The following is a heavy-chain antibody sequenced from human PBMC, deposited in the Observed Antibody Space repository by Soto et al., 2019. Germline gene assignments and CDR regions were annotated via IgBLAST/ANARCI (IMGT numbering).Heavy chain of an antibody. V-gene: IGHV3-23*01. CDR2: ISGSGGST. D-gene: IGHD2-8*01. J-gene: IGHJ5*02. Sequence: PGGSLRLSCAASGFTFSSGAMSWVRQAPGKGLEWVSAISGSGGSTYYADSVKGRFTISRDNSKNTLYLQMNRLRAEDTAVYYCAKRVDWVEWSRFDPWGQGTLVTVSS. CDR3: AKRVDWVEWSRFDP. CDR1: GFTFSSGA.